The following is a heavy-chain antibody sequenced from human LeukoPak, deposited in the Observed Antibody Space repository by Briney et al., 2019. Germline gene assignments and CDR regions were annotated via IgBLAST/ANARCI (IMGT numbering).Heavy chain of an antibody. Sequence: EASVKVSCKASGYTFTSCAISWVRQAPGQGLEWMGWINPNSGGTNYAQKFQGRVTMTRDTSISTAYMELSRLRSDDTAVYYCARVGYYDNYFDYWGQGTLVTVSS. CDR2: INPNSGGT. CDR3: ARVGYYDNYFDY. D-gene: IGHD3-22*01. J-gene: IGHJ4*02. V-gene: IGHV1-2*02. CDR1: GYTFTSCA.